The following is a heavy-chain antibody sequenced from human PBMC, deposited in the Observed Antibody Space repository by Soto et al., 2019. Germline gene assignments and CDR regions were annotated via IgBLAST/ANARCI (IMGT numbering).Heavy chain of an antibody. Sequence: QVQLQESGPGLVKPSQTLSLTCTVSGGSISSGGYYWSWIRQHPGKGLEWIGYIYYSGSTYYNPCLKSRSTIPVDTSKNQFSLKLSSVTAADTAVYYCASIVSSAHGEFSDWGQGTLVTVSS. CDR3: ASIVSSAHGEFSD. CDR1: GGSISSGGYY. D-gene: IGHD3-10*01. J-gene: IGHJ4*02. CDR2: IYYSGST. V-gene: IGHV4-31*03.